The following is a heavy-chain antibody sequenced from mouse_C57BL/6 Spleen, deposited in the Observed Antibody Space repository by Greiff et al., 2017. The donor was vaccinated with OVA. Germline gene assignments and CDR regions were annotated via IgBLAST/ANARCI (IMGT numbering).Heavy chain of an antibody. CDR3: ARHSSDY. Sequence: QVQLKQPGAELVKPGASVKMSCKASGYTFTSYWINWVKQRPGQGLEWIGDIYPGSGSTNYNEKFKSKATLTVDKSSSTAYMQLSSLTSEDAAVYYCARHSSDYWGQGTTLTVSS. CDR2: IYPGSGST. CDR1: GYTFTSYW. V-gene: IGHV1-55*01. J-gene: IGHJ2*01.